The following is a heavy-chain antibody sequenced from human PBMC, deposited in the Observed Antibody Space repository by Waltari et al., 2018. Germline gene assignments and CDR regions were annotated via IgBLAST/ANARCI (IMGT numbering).Heavy chain of an antibody. CDR1: GGSFSGYY. CDR3: ARAIVVVVAATQGGWFDP. D-gene: IGHD2-15*01. V-gene: IGHV4-34*01. CDR2: INHSGST. J-gene: IGHJ5*02. Sequence: QVQLQQWGAGLLKPSETLSLTCAVYGGSFSGYYWSWLRQPPGKGLEWIGEINHSGSTNYNPSLKSRVTISVDTSKNQFSLKLSSVTAADTAVYYCARAIVVVVAATQGGWFDPWGQGTLVTVSS.